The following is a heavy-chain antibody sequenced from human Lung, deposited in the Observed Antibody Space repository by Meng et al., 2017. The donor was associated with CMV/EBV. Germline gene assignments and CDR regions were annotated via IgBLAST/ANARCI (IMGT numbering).Heavy chain of an antibody. CDR2: MNPNSGNT. J-gene: IGHJ6*02. CDR3: ARTRIEVEPDGRKIKYYNYGMDV. Sequence: ASAKVSXKASGYTFTTYDINWVRQATGQGLEWMGWMNPNSGNTGYAQKFQGRVTLTRVTSISTAYMELSSLTSDDTAVYYCARTRIEVEPDGRKIKYYNYGMDVWGQGTTVXVSS. D-gene: IGHD2-2*01. CDR1: GYTFTTYD. V-gene: IGHV1-8*01.